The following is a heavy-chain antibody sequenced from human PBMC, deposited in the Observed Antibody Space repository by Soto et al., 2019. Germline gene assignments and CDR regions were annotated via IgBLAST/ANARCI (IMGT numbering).Heavy chain of an antibody. D-gene: IGHD1-26*01. CDR3: ARDGERGQVRTRSFDY. V-gene: IGHV3-11*06. CDR1: GFTFSDFY. J-gene: IGHJ4*02. CDR2: ITDSGTYT. Sequence: QVQLVESGGGLVKPGGSLRLSCEASGFTFSDFYMSWIRQAPGKGLEWVSYITDSGTYTNYADSVRGRFTISRDNTRKSVVLQMNGLRAEDTAVYYCARDGERGQVRTRSFDYWGQGTLVTVSS.